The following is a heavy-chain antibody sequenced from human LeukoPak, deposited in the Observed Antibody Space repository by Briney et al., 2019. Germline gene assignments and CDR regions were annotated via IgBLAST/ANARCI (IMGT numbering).Heavy chain of an antibody. CDR2: IYPGDSYT. Sequence: GESLKISCKGSGYSFTSHWIVWVRQMPGKGLEWMGIIYPGDSYTNYSPSFQGHVTISADKSFSTAYLQWTSLKASDTAMYYCARHAKAYGSSCDYWGQGTLVTVSS. J-gene: IGHJ4*02. CDR3: ARHAKAYGSSCDY. V-gene: IGHV5-51*01. CDR1: GYSFTSHW. D-gene: IGHD6-13*01.